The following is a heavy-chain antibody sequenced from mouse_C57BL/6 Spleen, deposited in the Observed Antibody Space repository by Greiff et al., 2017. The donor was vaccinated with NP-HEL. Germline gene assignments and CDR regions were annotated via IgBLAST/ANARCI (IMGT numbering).Heavy chain of an antibody. V-gene: IGHV1-18*01. J-gene: IGHJ3*01. CDR2: INPNNGGT. CDR3: ARGGLPGFAY. Sequence: VQLQQSGPELVKPGASVKIPCKASGYTFTDYNMDWVKQSHGKSLEWIGDINPNNGGTIYNQKFKGKATLTVDKSSSTAYMELRSLTSEDTAVYYCARGGLPGFAYWGQGTLVTVSA. D-gene: IGHD5-5*01. CDR1: GYTFTDYN.